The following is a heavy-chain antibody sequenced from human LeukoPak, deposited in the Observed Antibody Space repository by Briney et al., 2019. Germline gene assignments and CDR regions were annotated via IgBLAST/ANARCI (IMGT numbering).Heavy chain of an antibody. CDR2: ISYDGSIK. D-gene: IGHD3-22*01. CDR1: GFTFSSYA. CDR3: ARGLYSSASFLDH. Sequence: GGSLRLSCAASGFTFSSYAMHWVRQAPGKGLEWVAVISYDGSIKFYADSVKGRFTISRDNSKNTLFLQMNSLRAEDTALYYCARGLYSSASFLDHWGQGALVTVSS. V-gene: IGHV3-30-3*01. J-gene: IGHJ4*01.